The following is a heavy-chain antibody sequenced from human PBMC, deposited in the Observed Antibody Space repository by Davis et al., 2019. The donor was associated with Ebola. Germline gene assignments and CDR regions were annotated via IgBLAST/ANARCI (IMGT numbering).Heavy chain of an antibody. Sequence: SETLSLTCTVSGASVSSGAYYWSWIRQPPGKGLEWIGSLYYSGFTNYKPSLKSRVTTSIDTSKNEFSLKLTSLTAADTAVYYCARSAAQYFYDGSNYHSTAGTDFDYWGQGTLVTVSS. J-gene: IGHJ4*02. V-gene: IGHV4-61*08. CDR3: ARSAAQYFYDGSNYHSTAGTDFDY. CDR2: LYYSGFT. CDR1: GASVSSGAYY. D-gene: IGHD3-22*01.